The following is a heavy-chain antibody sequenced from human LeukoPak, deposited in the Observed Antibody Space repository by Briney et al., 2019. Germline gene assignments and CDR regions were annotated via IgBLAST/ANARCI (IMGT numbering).Heavy chain of an antibody. J-gene: IGHJ6*04. CDR1: GFTFNGYA. V-gene: IGHV3-9*01. D-gene: IGHD2-15*01. Sequence: SLTLTCAASGFTFNGYAFHWVRQAPGKGLELVSIIAWNSSTKGYADPVKGRFTISRDNANNSLYLQMNSLRVKEPALYYCEGYCSGGDCYSGKMDVWAKGALGIVSS. CDR2: IAWNSSTK. CDR3: EGYCSGGDCYSGKMDV.